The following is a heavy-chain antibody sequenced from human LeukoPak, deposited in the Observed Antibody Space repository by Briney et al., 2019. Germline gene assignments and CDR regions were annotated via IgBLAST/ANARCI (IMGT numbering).Heavy chain of an antibody. Sequence: SETLSLTCTVSGGSISSYYWSWIRQPPGKGLEWIGYIYYSGSTNYNPSLKSRVTISVDTSKNQFSLKLSSVTAADTAVYYCARVILDYDSSGYYYYFDYWGQGTLVTVSS. CDR2: IYYSGST. J-gene: IGHJ4*02. V-gene: IGHV4-59*01. D-gene: IGHD3-22*01. CDR1: GGSISSYY. CDR3: ARVILDYDSSGYYYYFDY.